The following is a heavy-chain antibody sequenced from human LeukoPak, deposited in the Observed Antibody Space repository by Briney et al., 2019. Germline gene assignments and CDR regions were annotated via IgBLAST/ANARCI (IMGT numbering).Heavy chain of an antibody. D-gene: IGHD6-13*01. CDR3: ATHSSSWETFDY. J-gene: IGHJ4*02. V-gene: IGHV1-18*01. Sequence: APVKVSCKASGYTFTSYGISWVRQAPGQGLEWMGWISAYNGNTNYAQKLQGRVTMTTDTSTSTAYMELRSLRSDDTAVYYCATHSSSWETFDYWGQGTLVTVSS. CDR1: GYTFTSYG. CDR2: ISAYNGNT.